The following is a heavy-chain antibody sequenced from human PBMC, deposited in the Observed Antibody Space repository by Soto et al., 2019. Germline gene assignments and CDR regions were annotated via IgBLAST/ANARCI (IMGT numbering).Heavy chain of an antibody. D-gene: IGHD6-13*01. CDR2: ISSSGSTI. V-gene: IGHV3-11*01. CDR1: GFTFSDYY. Sequence: PGGSLRLSCAASGFTFSDYYMSWIRQAPGKGLEWVSYISSSGSTIYYADSVKGRFTISRDNAKNSLYLQMNSLRAEDTAVYYCAIDFPHKAAAPYDYWGQGNLVTVSS. J-gene: IGHJ4*02. CDR3: AIDFPHKAAAPYDY.